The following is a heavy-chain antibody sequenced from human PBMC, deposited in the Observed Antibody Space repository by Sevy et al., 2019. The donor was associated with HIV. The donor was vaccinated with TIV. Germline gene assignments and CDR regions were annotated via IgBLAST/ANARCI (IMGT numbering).Heavy chain of an antibody. CDR3: ANAIPAAAGTGAFDF. V-gene: IGHV3-23*01. CDR1: GFTFSSFH. J-gene: IGHJ3*01. D-gene: IGHD6-13*01. CDR2: IRNSNT. Sequence: GGSLRLSCAASGFTFSSFHMTWVRQAPGKGLEWVSTIRNSNTFYEDSVKGRFTISIDNSKNTLGLQMNIQRAEDAATSFCANAIPAAAGTGAFDFWGQGTMVTVSS.